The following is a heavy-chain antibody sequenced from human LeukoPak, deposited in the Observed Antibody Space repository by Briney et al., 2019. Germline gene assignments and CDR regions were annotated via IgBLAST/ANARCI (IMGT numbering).Heavy chain of an antibody. CDR3: VRRGYSYGS. J-gene: IGHJ4*02. V-gene: IGHV4-34*01. D-gene: IGHD5-18*01. Sequence: SETLSLTCAVYGGSFTGYYWSWIRQPPGKGLEWIGEINRSGNTNYNPSLKSRVTISVDTSKNQFSLRLTSVTAADTAVYYCVRRGYSYGSWGQGTLVTVSS. CDR2: INRSGNT. CDR1: GGSFTGYY.